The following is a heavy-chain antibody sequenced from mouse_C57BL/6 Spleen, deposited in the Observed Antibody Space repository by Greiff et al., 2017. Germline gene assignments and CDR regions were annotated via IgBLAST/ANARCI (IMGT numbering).Heavy chain of an antibody. CDR1: GFTFSSYA. CDR2: ISDGGSYT. CDR3: ARGLLWFDY. J-gene: IGHJ2*01. Sequence: VQLKESGGGLVKPGGSLKLSCAASGFTFSSYAMSWVRQTPEKRLEWVATISDGGSYTYYPDNVKGRFTISRDNAKNNLYLQMSHLKSEDTAMYYCARGLLWFDYWGQGTTLTVSS. D-gene: IGHD2-10*01. V-gene: IGHV5-4*01.